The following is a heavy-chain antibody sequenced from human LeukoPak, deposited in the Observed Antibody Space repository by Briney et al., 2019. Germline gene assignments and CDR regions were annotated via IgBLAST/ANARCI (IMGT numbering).Heavy chain of an antibody. CDR2: IYYSGST. V-gene: IGHV4-39*07. J-gene: IGHJ3*02. CDR3: ASYYDSSGYYYGAFDI. D-gene: IGHD3-22*01. CDR1: GGSISSSSYY. Sequence: SETLSLTCTVSGGSISSSSYYWGWIRQPPGKGLEWIVSIYYSGSTYYNPSLKSRVTISVDTSKNQFSLKLSSVTAADTAVYYCASYYDSSGYYYGAFDIWGQGTMVTVSS.